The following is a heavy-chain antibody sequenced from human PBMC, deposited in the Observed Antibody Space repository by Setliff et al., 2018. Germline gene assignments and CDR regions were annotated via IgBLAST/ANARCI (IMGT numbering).Heavy chain of an antibody. J-gene: IGHJ5*02. CDR1: GGSIRDYY. CDR3: AAVGIATGGGWFDP. CDR2: IYYRGST. V-gene: IGHV4-59*01. D-gene: IGHD2-21*01. Sequence: PSETLSLTCTVSGGSIRDYYWNWIRQSPGKGLEWIGYIYYRGSTNYNSSLKSRVTISIDMSTNQFSLKLTSATAADTAIYFCAAVGIATGGGWFDPWGQGTLVTAPQ.